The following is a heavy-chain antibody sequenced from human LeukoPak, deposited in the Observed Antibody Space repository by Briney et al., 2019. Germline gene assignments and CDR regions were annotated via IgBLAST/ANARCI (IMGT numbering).Heavy chain of an antibody. J-gene: IGHJ3*02. CDR1: GFTFSSYA. CDR3: ARDKGAYQLPQNAFDI. Sequence: PGGSLRLSCAASGFTFSSYAMHWVPQAPGKGLEYVSAISSNGGSTYYANSVKGRFTISRDNSKNTLYLQMGSLRAEDMAVYYCARDKGAYQLPQNAFDIWGQGTMVTVSS. CDR2: ISSNGGST. D-gene: IGHD2-2*01. V-gene: IGHV3-64*01.